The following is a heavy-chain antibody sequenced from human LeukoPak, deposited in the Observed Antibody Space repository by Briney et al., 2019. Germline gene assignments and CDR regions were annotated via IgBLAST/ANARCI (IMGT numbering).Heavy chain of an antibody. J-gene: IGHJ6*03. CDR3: ARGRADYYGSGGYYNPYYYYMDV. D-gene: IGHD3-10*01. V-gene: IGHV4-34*01. CDR1: GGSFSGYY. Sequence: KPSETLSLTCAVYGGSFSGYYWSWIRQPPGKGLEWIGEINHSGSTNYNPSLKSRVTISVDTSKNQFSLKLSSVTAADTAVYYCARGRADYYGSGGYYNPYYYYMDVWGKGTTVTVSS. CDR2: INHSGST.